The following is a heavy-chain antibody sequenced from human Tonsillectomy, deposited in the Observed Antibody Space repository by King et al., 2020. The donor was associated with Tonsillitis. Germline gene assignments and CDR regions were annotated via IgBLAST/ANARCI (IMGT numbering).Heavy chain of an antibody. J-gene: IGHJ6*02. CDR1: GFTFSNAW. D-gene: IGHD6-13*01. CDR3: GTVPIIAAVDYYYGMDV. Sequence: QLVQSGGGLVKPGGSLRLSCAASGFTFSNAWVTWVRQAPGKGLEWVGRIKRKIDGGTTDYAAPVKGRFTISRDDSKNTLYLQMNSLKTEDTGVYYCGTVPIIAAVDYYYGMDVWGQGTTVTVSS. CDR2: IKRKIDGGTT. V-gene: IGHV3-15*01.